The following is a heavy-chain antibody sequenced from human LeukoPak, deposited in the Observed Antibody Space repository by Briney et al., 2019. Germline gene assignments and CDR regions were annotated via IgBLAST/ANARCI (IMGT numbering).Heavy chain of an antibody. CDR3: ARATGTWGHDGFDI. CDR2: IIPILGIA. Sequence: SVKVSCKASGGTFSSYAISWVRQAPGQGLEWMGRIIPILGIANYAQKFQGRVTITADKSTSTAYMELSSLRSDDTAVYYCARATGTWGHDGFDIWGQGTMVTVSS. J-gene: IGHJ3*02. CDR1: GGTFSSYA. D-gene: IGHD3-16*01. V-gene: IGHV1-69*04.